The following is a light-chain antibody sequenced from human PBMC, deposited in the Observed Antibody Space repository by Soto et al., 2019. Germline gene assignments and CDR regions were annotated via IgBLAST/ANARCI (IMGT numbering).Light chain of an antibody. V-gene: IGLV2-14*01. J-gene: IGLJ2*01. CDR3: SSYTATTTLVV. CDR1: ISDISSYNY. Sequence: QSALTQPASVSGSPGQSITISCTGTISDISSYNYVSWYQQHAGKAPKLVIFEVTNRPSGVSSRFFGSKSGNTASLTISGLQAEDEADYYCSSYTATTTLVVFGGGTKLTVL. CDR2: EVT.